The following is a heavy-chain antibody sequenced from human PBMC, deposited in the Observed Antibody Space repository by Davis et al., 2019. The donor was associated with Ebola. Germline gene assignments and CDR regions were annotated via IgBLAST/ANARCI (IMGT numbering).Heavy chain of an antibody. D-gene: IGHD2-15*01. CDR1: GYTFTSYG. J-gene: IGHJ6*02. CDR2: ISAYNGNT. Sequence: ASVKVSCKASGYTFTSYGISWVRQAPGQGPEWMGWISAYNGNTNYAQRPQGRVTMTTDTSTSTAYMELRSLRSDDTAVYYCAGAVVVVADTTYYYYGMDVWGQGTTVTVSS. CDR3: AGAVVVVADTTYYYYGMDV. V-gene: IGHV1-18*01.